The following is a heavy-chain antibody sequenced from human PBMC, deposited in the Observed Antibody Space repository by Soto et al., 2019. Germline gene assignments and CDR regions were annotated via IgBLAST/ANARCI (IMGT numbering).Heavy chain of an antibody. V-gene: IGHV3-23*01. D-gene: IGHD2-2*03. Sequence: EVQLLESGGGLVQPGGSLRLSCAASGFTFSSYAMSWVRQAPGKGLEWVSAISGSGGSTYYADSVKGRFTISRDNSKKTVNLKMNSLRAEDTAVYYCAKEGGYCSSTSCYGRVYYWGQGTLVTVSS. CDR3: AKEGGYCSSTSCYGRVYY. CDR2: ISGSGGST. CDR1: GFTFSSYA. J-gene: IGHJ4*02.